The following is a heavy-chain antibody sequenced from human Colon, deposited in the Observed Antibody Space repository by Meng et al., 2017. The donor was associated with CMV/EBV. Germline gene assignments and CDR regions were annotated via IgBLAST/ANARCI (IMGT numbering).Heavy chain of an antibody. J-gene: IGHJ4*02. V-gene: IGHV3-23*03. CDR3: AKAQSDWEFTLDY. Sequence: GGSLRLSCAASGFSFSRYAMTWVRQAPGKGLEWVSIIWNAGSSTSYVDSVKGRFTISRDNSKNTLYLQMDSLRAEDTAVYYCAKAQSDWEFTLDYWSQGTLVTVSS. CDR2: IWNAGSST. CDR1: GFSFSRYA. D-gene: IGHD3-10*01.